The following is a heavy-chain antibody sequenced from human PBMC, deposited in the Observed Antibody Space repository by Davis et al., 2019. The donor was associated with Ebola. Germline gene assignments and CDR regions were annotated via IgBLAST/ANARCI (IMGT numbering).Heavy chain of an antibody. J-gene: IGHJ4*02. Sequence: GESLKISCAASGFIVSDKYMSWVRQAPGKGLEWVSVIYRDERTYYADSVKGRFTVSRDNSENMLYLQMSTLRDEDTAVYYCARDRRDGYNPFDYWGQGTLVTVSS. CDR2: IYRDERT. CDR1: GFIVSDKY. CDR3: ARDRRDGYNPFDY. D-gene: IGHD5-24*01. V-gene: IGHV3-53*01.